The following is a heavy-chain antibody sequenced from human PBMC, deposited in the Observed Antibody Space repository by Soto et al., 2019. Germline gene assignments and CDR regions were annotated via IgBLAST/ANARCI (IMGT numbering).Heavy chain of an antibody. Sequence: ASVKVSCKASGYTFTSYGISWVRQAPGQGLEWMGWISAYNGNTNYAQKLQGRVTMTTETSTSTAYMELRSLRSDDTAVYYCARDRPLGYCTNGVWCWFDPWGQGTLVTVSS. J-gene: IGHJ5*02. CDR3: ARDRPLGYCTNGVWCWFDP. D-gene: IGHD2-8*01. CDR1: GYTFTSYG. CDR2: ISAYNGNT. V-gene: IGHV1-18*01.